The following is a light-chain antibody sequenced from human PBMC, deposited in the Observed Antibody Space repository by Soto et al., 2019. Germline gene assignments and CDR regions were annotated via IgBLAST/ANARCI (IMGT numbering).Light chain of an antibody. CDR2: SNK. J-gene: IGLJ3*02. CDR1: TSNIEGNA. V-gene: IGLV1-44*01. CDR3: ATWDDTLNGRV. Sequence: QSVLTQPPSASGTPGQKVTISCSGPTSNIEGNAVNWFQQLPVSAPKLLIHSNKQRPSGVPDRFSGYKSGTSASLAILGLQYEDEADYYCATWDDTLNGRVFGGGTKLTVL.